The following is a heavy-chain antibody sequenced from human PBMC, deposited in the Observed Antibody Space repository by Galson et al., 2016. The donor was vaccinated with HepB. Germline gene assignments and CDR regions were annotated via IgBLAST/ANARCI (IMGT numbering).Heavy chain of an antibody. CDR1: GFSLPTSGMC. V-gene: IGHV2-70*01. J-gene: IGHJ3*02. CDR3: ARDTGAYDAFDM. CDR2: IDWNDDK. D-gene: IGHD7-27*01. Sequence: PALVKPTQTLTLTCTFSGFSLPTSGMCVSWIRQFPGKALEWLALIDWNDDKYYSTSLKTRLTISKDTSKNQVVLTMTNMDPVDTATYYCARDTGAYDAFDMWGHGTMVTVSS.